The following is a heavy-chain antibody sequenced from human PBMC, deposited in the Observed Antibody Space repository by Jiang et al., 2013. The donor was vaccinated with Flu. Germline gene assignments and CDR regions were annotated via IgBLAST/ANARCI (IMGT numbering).Heavy chain of an antibody. D-gene: IGHD3-10*01. Sequence: SGYYWGWVRQPPGKGLEWIGSISHTGTTYYNPSLKTRLTISSDTSKNQSSLMLTSVTAADTAVYYCATTTGNWGQGTPVTVSS. CDR2: ISHTGTT. CDR3: ATTTGN. J-gene: IGHJ4*02. CDR1: SGYY. V-gene: IGHV4-38-2*01.